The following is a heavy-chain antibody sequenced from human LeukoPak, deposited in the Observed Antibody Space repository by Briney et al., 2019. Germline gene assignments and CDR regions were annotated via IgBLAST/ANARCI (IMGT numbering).Heavy chain of an antibody. D-gene: IGHD2-2*01. CDR1: GFTVSSNY. J-gene: IGHJ6*02. V-gene: IGHV3-53*01. CDR2: IYSGGST. CDR3: ARCSSTSPSLYYYGMDV. Sequence: GGSLRLSCAASGFTVSSNYMSWVRQAPGKGLEWVSVIYSGGSTYYADSVKGRFTISRDNFKNTLYLQMNSLRAEDTAVYYCARCSSTSPSLYYYGMDVWGQGTTVTVSS.